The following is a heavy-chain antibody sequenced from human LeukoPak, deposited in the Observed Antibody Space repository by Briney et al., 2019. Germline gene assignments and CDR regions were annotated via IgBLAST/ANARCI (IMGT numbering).Heavy chain of an antibody. D-gene: IGHD1-14*01. Sequence: SETLSLTCSVSGGSITSYYWSWIRQPPGKGLEWIGHVSDGGSTNYSPSLKSRVSISVDTSKNQFSLKLNSVTAADTAVYFCARASTTFDDWGQGALVTVSS. CDR2: VSDGGST. J-gene: IGHJ4*02. V-gene: IGHV4-59*01. CDR1: GGSITSYY. CDR3: ARASTTFDD.